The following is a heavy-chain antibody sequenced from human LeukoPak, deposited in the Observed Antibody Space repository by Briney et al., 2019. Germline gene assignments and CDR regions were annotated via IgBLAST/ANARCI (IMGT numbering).Heavy chain of an antibody. Sequence: GGSLRLSCAASGFTFSNYAMHWVRQAPGKGLEWVAVISYDGRNKQYADSAKGRFTISRDNSKNTLYLQTNSLRAEDTAVYYCARGQFRLHSYDGSTFDYWGQGTLVTVSS. CDR1: GFTFSNYA. D-gene: IGHD3-22*01. V-gene: IGHV3-30*04. CDR2: ISYDGRNK. J-gene: IGHJ4*02. CDR3: ARGQFRLHSYDGSTFDY.